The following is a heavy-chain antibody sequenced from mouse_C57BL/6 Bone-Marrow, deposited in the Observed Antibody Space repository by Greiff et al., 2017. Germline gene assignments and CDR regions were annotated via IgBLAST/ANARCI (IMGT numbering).Heavy chain of an antibody. CDR3: ARDNYGITFDY. Sequence: EVKLMESGGGLVKPGGSLKLSCAASGFTFSSYAMSWVRQTPEKRLEWVATISDGGSYTYYPDNVKGRFTISRDNAKNNLYLQMSHLKSEDTSMYYCARDNYGITFDYWSQGTTLTVSS. V-gene: IGHV5-4*01. CDR1: GFTFSSYA. CDR2: ISDGGSYT. D-gene: IGHD1-1*01. J-gene: IGHJ2*01.